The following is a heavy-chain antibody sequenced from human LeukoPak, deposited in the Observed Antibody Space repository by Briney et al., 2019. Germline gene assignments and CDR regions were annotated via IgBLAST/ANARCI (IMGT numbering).Heavy chain of an antibody. CDR2: ISYDGSNK. V-gene: IGHV3-30-3*01. CDR3: ARGPALDYYYYYMDV. Sequence: GGSLRLSCAASGFTFSSYAMHWVRQAPGKGLEWVAVISYDGSNKYYADSVKGRFTISRDNSKNTLYLQMNSLRAEDTAVYYCARGPALDYYYYYMDVWGKGTTVTVSS. J-gene: IGHJ6*03. D-gene: IGHD3-3*02. CDR1: GFTFSSYA.